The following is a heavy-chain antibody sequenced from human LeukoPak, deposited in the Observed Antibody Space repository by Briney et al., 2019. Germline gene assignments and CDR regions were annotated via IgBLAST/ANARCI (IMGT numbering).Heavy chain of an antibody. D-gene: IGHD6-13*01. CDR2: INPNSGGT. CDR1: GYY. Sequence: ASVKVSCKASGYYMHWVRQAPGQGLEWMGWINPNSGGTKYAQKFQGGVTMTRDTSISTAYMELSRLRSDDTAVYYCARGKSATAPDSNWYLDLWGRGTLVTVSS. CDR3: ARGKSATAPDSNWYLDL. V-gene: IGHV1-2*02. J-gene: IGHJ2*01.